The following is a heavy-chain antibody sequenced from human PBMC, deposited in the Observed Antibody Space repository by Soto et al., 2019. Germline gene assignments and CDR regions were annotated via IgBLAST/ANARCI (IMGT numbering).Heavy chain of an antibody. CDR2: ISAYNGNT. J-gene: IGHJ6*02. CDR1: GYTFTSYG. D-gene: IGHD3-3*01. Sequence: ASVKVSCKASGYTFTSYGISWVRQAPGQGLEWMGWISAYNGNTNYAQKLQGRVTMTTDTSTSTAYMELRSLRSDDTAVYYCARDLGRITIFGLAKSPETYYYYGMDVWGQGTTVTVSS. CDR3: ARDLGRITIFGLAKSPETYYYYGMDV. V-gene: IGHV1-18*04.